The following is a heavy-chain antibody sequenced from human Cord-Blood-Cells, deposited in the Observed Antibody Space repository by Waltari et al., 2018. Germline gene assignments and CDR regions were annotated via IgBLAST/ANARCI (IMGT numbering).Heavy chain of an antibody. CDR2: ISWNSGSI. CDR3: AKEDGAFDI. V-gene: IGHV3-9*01. Sequence: EVQLVESGGGLVQPGRSLRLSCAASGFTFDDYAMHWVRQAPGKGLEWVSCISWNSGSIGYADSVKGRFTISRDNAKNSLYLQMNSLRAEDTALYYCAKEDGAFDIWGQGTMVTVSS. CDR1: GFTFDDYA. J-gene: IGHJ3*02.